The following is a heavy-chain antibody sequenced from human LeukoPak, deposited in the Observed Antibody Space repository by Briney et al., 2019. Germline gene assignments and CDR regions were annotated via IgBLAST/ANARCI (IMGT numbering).Heavy chain of an antibody. D-gene: IGHD4-17*01. CDR1: GGTFSSYA. V-gene: IGHV1-69*04. CDR2: IIPILGIA. J-gene: IGHJ6*02. Sequence: SVKVSCKASGGTFSSYAISWVRQAPGQGLEWMGRIIPILGIANYAQKFQGRVTITADKSTSTAYMELSSLRSEDTAVYYCATAADGGYLNYGMDVWGQGTTVTVSS. CDR3: ATAADGGYLNYGMDV.